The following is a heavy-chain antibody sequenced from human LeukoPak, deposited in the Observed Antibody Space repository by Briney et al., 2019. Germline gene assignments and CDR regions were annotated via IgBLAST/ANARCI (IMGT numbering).Heavy chain of an antibody. V-gene: IGHV4-59*12. Sequence: SETLSLTCSVSGGSMTNLYWTWIRQPPGKGLEWIGDIYDSGSTRYNTSLESRVTISVDTSKNQFSLKLSSVTAADTAVYYCARAGGYSISTFDYWGQGTLVTVSS. J-gene: IGHJ4*02. D-gene: IGHD6-13*01. CDR1: GGSMTNLY. CDR2: IYDSGST. CDR3: ARAGGYSISTFDY.